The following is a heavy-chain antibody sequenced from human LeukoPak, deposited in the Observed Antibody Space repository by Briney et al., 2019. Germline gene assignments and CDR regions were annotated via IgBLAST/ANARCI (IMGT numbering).Heavy chain of an antibody. V-gene: IGHV4-59*08. Sequence: SETLSRTCTVSGGSISPYYWSWIRQPPGKGLEWIGYIYYSGSTNYNPSLNSRVTISVDTSKNQFSLKLSSMTAADTAVYYCARHGGGGESYPRVFDYWGRGNLVTVSS. J-gene: IGHJ4*02. D-gene: IGHD1-26*01. CDR1: GGSISPYY. CDR3: ARHGGGGESYPRVFDY. CDR2: IYYSGST.